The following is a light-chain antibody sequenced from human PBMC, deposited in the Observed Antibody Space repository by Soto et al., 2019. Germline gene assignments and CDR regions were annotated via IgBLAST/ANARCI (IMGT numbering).Light chain of an antibody. Sequence: QSALTQPASVSGSPGQSITSSCTGTSSDVGGYNYVSWYQQHPGKALKLMIYDVSNRPSGVSNRFSGSKSGNTASLTISGLQAEDEADYYCSSYTSSNTRVVFGGGTKLTVL. CDR3: SSYTSSNTRVV. J-gene: IGLJ2*01. V-gene: IGLV2-14*01. CDR2: DVS. CDR1: SSDVGGYNY.